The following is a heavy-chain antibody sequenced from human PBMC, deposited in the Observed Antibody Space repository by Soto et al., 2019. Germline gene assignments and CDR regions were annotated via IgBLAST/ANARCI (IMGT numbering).Heavy chain of an antibody. CDR1: GFSVNTYA. D-gene: IGHD3-10*01. V-gene: IGHV3-23*01. J-gene: IGHJ4*02. CDR3: ATVRNTSRSFNY. CDR2: TGISGRTT. Sequence: GGSLRLSCAASGFSVNTYAMSWVRQAPGKGLEWVSTTGISGRTTYYADSVKGRFTVSRDDSQNTLDLQMSSLRAEDTAVYYCATVRNTSRSFNYWGQGTLVTVSS.